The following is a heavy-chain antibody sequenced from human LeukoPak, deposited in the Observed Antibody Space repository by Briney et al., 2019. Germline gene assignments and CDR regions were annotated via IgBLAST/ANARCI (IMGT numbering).Heavy chain of an antibody. D-gene: IGHD6-19*01. CDR3: ARNREYSSGWYYFDD. CDR1: GGSINSYY. CDR2: IYTSGAT. Sequence: SETLSLTCTVSGGSINSYYWSWIRQPAGKGLEWIGRIYTSGATNYNPSLSSRVTMSLDTSKNQFSLELRSVTAADTAVYYCARNREYSSGWYYFDDWGQGTLVTVSS. V-gene: IGHV4-4*07. J-gene: IGHJ4*02.